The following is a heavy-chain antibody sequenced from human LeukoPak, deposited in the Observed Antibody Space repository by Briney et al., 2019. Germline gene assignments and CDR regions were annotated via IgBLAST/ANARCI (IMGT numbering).Heavy chain of an antibody. CDR3: ARRSSGYCLD. J-gene: IGHJ4*02. CDR1: GYTFASYF. Sequence: ASVKVSCKAFGYTFASYFMYWVRQAPGQGLEWMGWISAYNGNTNYAQKLQGRVTMTTDTSTSTAYMELRSLRSDDTAVYYCARRSSGYCLDWGQGTLVTVSS. D-gene: IGHD3-22*01. CDR2: ISAYNGNT. V-gene: IGHV1-18*04.